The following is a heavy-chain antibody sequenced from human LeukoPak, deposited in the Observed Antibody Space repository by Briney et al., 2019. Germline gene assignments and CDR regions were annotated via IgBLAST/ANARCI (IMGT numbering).Heavy chain of an antibody. CDR2: INPNSGDT. CDR3: ARDHSNWNYAPDF. Sequence: ASVKVSCKASGYTFTNYYMHWVRQAPGQGLEWMGWINPNSGDTKSLQKFQGRVTMTRDTSINTAHMELSGLRSDDTAVYYCARDHSNWNYAPDFWGQGTLVIVSS. CDR1: GYTFTNYY. D-gene: IGHD1-7*01. J-gene: IGHJ4*02. V-gene: IGHV1-2*02.